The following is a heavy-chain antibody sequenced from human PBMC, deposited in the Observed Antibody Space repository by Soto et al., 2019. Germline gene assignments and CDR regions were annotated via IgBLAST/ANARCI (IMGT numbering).Heavy chain of an antibody. V-gene: IGHV4-61*01. CDR3: ARDVVAVACTVRGHPDRHNWFDP. CDR1: GGSVSSGSYY. D-gene: IGHD6-19*01. CDR2: IYYSGST. J-gene: IGHJ5*02. Sequence: SETLSLTCTVSGGSVSSGSYYWSWIRQPPGKGLEWIGYIYYSGSTNYNPSLKSRVTISVDTSKNQFSLKLSSVTAADTAVYYCARDVVAVACTVRGHPDRHNWFDPWGQGTLVTVSS.